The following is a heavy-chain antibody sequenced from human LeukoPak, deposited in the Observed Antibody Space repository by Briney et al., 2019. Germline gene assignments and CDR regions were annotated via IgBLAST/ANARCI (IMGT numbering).Heavy chain of an antibody. D-gene: IGHD6-13*01. V-gene: IGHV3-48*03. J-gene: IGHJ4*02. CDR3: ATASGGWYRYYFDS. Sequence: GGSLRLSCAASGLAFSSYEMNWVRQAPGKGLEWLSYISSSSNMIFYAESVKGRFTISRDNAKNSLYLQMNSLRAEDTAIYYCATASGGWYRYYFDSWGQGTLVTVSS. CDR1: GLAFSSYE. CDR2: ISSSSNMI.